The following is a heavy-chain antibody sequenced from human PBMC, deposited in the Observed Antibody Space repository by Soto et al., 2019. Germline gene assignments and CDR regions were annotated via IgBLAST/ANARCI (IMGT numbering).Heavy chain of an antibody. CDR2: ISSSSSTI. J-gene: IGHJ6*03. D-gene: IGHD2-2*01. V-gene: IGHV3-48*01. CDR3: ARDGYCTSTSCNRYYYMDV. Sequence: GGSLRLSCAASGFTFSIYRMNWVRQAPGKGLEWVSYISSSSSTIYYADSVRGRFTISRDNAKNSLYVQMNSLRAEDTAVYYCARDGYCTSTSCNRYYYMDVWGKGTTVTVSS. CDR1: GFTFSIYR.